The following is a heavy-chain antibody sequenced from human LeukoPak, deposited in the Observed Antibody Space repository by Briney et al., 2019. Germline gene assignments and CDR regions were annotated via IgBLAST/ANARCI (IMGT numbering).Heavy chain of an antibody. CDR3: ARDRSPPFDL. Sequence: QPGGSLRLSCAASGFTFSRYGMHWVRQAPGKGLEWVAIIWYDGSNKYYADSVKGRFTISRDNSKNTLYLQMSSLRAEDTAVYYCARDRSPPFDLWGRGTLVTVSS. J-gene: IGHJ2*01. V-gene: IGHV3-33*01. CDR2: IWYDGSNK. CDR1: GFTFSRYG.